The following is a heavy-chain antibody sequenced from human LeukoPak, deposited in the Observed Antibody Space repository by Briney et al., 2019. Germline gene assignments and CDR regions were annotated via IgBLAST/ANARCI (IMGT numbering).Heavy chain of an antibody. CDR3: ARDYKYAFDN. J-gene: IGHJ4*02. D-gene: IGHD5-24*01. CDR2: IGIDSGNT. Sequence: GGSLRLSCAASGFTFSDYSMNWVRQAPGKGLEWISYIGIDSGNTNYADSVKGRFTISGDKAKNSLYLQMNSLRVENTAVYYCARDYKYAFDNWGQGTLVTVSS. V-gene: IGHV3-48*01. CDR1: GFTFSDYS.